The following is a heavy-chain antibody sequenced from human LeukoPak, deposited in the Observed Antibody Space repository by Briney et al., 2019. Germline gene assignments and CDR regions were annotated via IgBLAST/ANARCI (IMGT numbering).Heavy chain of an antibody. D-gene: IGHD3-9*01. CDR1: GGTFSSYA. Sequence: SVKVSCKASGGTFSSYAISWVRQAPGHGLEWMGRIIPILGIANYAQKFQGRVTITADKSTSTAYMELSSLRSEDTAVYYCARDRTWRNYDILTGYPNYYGMDVWGQGTTVTVSS. CDR3: ARDRTWRNYDILTGYPNYYGMDV. V-gene: IGHV1-69*04. J-gene: IGHJ6*02. CDR2: IIPILGIA.